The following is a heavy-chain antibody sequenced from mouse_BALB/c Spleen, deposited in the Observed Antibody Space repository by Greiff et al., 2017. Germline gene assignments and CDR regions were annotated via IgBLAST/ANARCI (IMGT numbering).Heavy chain of an antibody. J-gene: IGHJ2*01. CDR3: ARDGGSSFDY. D-gene: IGHD1-3*01. V-gene: IGHV5-9-4*01. CDR1: GFTFSSYA. CDR2: ISSGGSYT. Sequence: EVMLVESGGGLVKPGGSLKLSCAASGFTFSSYAMSWVRQSPEKRLEWVAEISSGGSYTYYPDTVTGRFTISRDNAKNTLYLEMSSLRSEDTAMYYCARDGGSSFDYWGQGTTLTVSS.